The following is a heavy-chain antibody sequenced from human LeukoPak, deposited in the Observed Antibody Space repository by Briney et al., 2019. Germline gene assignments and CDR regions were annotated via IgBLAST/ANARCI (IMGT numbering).Heavy chain of an antibody. CDR1: GGSISSYH. D-gene: IGHD2-15*01. V-gene: IGHV4-59*01. CDR3: ARRDNVGSFDAFDI. CDR2: IYYSGST. J-gene: IGHJ3*02. Sequence: SETLSLTCTVSGGSISSYHWSWIRQPPGKGLEWIGYIYYSGSTNYNPSLKSRVTISVDTSKNQFSLKLSSVTAADTAVYYCARRDNVGSFDAFDIWGQGTMVAVYS.